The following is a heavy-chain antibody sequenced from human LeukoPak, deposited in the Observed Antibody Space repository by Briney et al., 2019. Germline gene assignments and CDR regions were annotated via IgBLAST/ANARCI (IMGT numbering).Heavy chain of an antibody. J-gene: IGHJ5*02. D-gene: IGHD4-17*01. CDR2: INAGNGNT. CDR3: AREADDYGDQGWFDP. CDR1: GYTFTSYA. Sequence: ASVKVSCKASGYTFTSYAMHWVRQAPGQRLEWMGWINAGNGNTKYSQKFQGRVTMTRDTSTSTVYMELSSLRSEDTAVYYCAREADDYGDQGWFDPWGQGTLVTVSS. V-gene: IGHV1-3*01.